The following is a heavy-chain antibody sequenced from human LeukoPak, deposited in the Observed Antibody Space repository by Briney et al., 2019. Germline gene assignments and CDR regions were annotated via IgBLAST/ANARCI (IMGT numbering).Heavy chain of an antibody. D-gene: IGHD3-22*01. CDR1: GYTFTCYD. CDR2: MNPNSGNT. V-gene: IGHV1-8*01. CDR3: ARVMFYYDSSGYGGMDV. Sequence: ASVKVSCKASGYTFTCYDINWVRQATGQGLEWMGWMNPNSGNTGYAQKFQGRVTMTRNTSISTAYMELSSLRSEDTAVYYCARVMFYYDSSGYGGMDVWGQGTTVTVSS. J-gene: IGHJ6*02.